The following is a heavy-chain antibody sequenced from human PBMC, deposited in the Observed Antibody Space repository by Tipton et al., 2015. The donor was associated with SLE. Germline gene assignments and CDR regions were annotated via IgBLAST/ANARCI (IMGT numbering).Heavy chain of an antibody. V-gene: IGHV4-38-2*02. CDR3: ARRWGEYQLHRGAFDI. CDR1: GYSISSGYY. J-gene: IGHJ3*02. Sequence: GLVKPSETLSLTCTVSGYSISSGYYWGWIRQPPGKGLEWIGRIYHSGSTNYNPSLKSRLTISVDTSKNQFSLKLSSVTAADTAVYYCARRWGEYQLHRGAFDIWGQGTMVTVSS. CDR2: IYHSGST. D-gene: IGHD2-2*01.